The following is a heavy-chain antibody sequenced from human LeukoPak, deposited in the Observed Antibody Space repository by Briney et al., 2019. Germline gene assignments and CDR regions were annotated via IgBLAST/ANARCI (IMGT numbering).Heavy chain of an antibody. CDR3: AKDIEYDILTGYYEN. J-gene: IGHJ4*02. Sequence: PGGALRLSCAASGFTFCIYSMNWVRQAPGKGLEWVSSISWNSGSIGYADSVKGRFTISRDNAKNSLYLQMNRLRAEDMALYYCAKDIEYDILTGYYENWGQGTLVTVSS. CDR2: ISWNSGSI. CDR1: GFTFCIYS. V-gene: IGHV3-9*03. D-gene: IGHD3-9*01.